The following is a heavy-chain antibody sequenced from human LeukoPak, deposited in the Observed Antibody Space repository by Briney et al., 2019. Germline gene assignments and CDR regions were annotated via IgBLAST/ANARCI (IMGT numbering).Heavy chain of an antibody. CDR1: GFTFSSYT. D-gene: IGHD3-22*01. CDR3: ARHVVAVGFDY. J-gene: IGHJ4*02. V-gene: IGHV3-21*01. Sequence: GGSLRLSRAASGFTFSSYTMNWVRQAPGKGLEWVSSITSSSRYIYYTDSLKGRFTISRDNAKNSLYLQMNSLRAEDTAVYYCARHVVAVGFDYWGQGTLVTVSS. CDR2: ITSSSRYI.